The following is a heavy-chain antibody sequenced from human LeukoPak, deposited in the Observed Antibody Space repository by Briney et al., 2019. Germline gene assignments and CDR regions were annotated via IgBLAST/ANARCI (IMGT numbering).Heavy chain of an antibody. V-gene: IGHV3-30-3*01. CDR3: ARERPDPGYSSSCLDY. Sequence: PGGSLRLSCAASGFTFSSYAMHWVRQAPGKGLEWVAVISYDGSNKYYADSVKGRFTISRDNSKNTLYLQMNSLRAEDTAVYYCARERPDPGYSSSCLDYWGQGTLVTVSS. CDR2: ISYDGSNK. CDR1: GFTFSSYA. D-gene: IGHD6-13*01. J-gene: IGHJ4*02.